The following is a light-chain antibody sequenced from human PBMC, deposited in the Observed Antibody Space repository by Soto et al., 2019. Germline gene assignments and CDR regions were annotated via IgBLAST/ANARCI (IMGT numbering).Light chain of an antibody. CDR1: QSVLYSSNNMNY. CDR3: QQYSDWPIT. Sequence: DTVMTQSPDSLAVSLGERATINCKSSQSVLYSSNNMNYLSWYQQKPGQPPKLLIYWASTRESGVPDRFSGSGSGTDFTLTITSLQSDDFAVYFCQQYSDWPITFGQGTRLDIK. CDR2: WAS. V-gene: IGKV4-1*01. J-gene: IGKJ5*01.